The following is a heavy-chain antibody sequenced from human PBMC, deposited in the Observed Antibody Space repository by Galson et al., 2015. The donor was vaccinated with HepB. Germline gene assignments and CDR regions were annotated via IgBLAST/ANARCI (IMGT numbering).Heavy chain of an antibody. D-gene: IGHD3-16*01. CDR1: GFSFSSYA. V-gene: IGHV3-23*01. CDR2: ITGAGTKT. J-gene: IGHJ3*02. CDR3: AKGGLSQGERNTYGDDAFRM. Sequence: SLRLSCAGSGFSFSSYAMHWVRQAPGKGPEWVSTITGAGTKTFYADSVKGRFTVSRDNSKKTLYLQMNSLRVDDTAVYYCAKGGLSQGERNTYGDDAFRMWGQGTLAIGSS.